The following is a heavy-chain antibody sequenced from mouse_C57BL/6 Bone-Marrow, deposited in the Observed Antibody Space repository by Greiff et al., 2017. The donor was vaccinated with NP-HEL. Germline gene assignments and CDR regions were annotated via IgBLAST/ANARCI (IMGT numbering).Heavy chain of an antibody. CDR2: IDPSDSYT. V-gene: IGHV1-50*01. Sequence: QQSCKASGYTFTSYWMQWVKQRPGQGLEWIGEIDPSDSYTNYNQKFKGKATLTVDTSSSTAYMQLSSLTSEDSAVYYCARCRYGSSYLYAMDYWGQGTSVTVSS. CDR3: ARCRYGSSYLYAMDY. J-gene: IGHJ4*01. D-gene: IGHD1-1*01. CDR1: GYTFTSYW.